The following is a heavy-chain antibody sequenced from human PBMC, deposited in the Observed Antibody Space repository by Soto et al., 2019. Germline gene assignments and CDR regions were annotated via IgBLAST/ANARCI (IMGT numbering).Heavy chain of an antibody. J-gene: IGHJ4*02. CDR3: ARVLAGNDY. CDR2: INHSGST. V-gene: IGHV4-34*01. Sequence: SETLSLTCAVYGGSFSGYYWSWIRQPPGKGLEWIGEINHSGSTNYNPSLKSRVTISVDTSKNQFSLKLSSVTAADTAVYYCARVLAGNDYWGQGTLVTVSS. CDR1: GGSFSGYY. D-gene: IGHD3-3*02.